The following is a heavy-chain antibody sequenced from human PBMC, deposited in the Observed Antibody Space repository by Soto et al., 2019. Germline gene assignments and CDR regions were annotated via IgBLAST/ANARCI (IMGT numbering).Heavy chain of an antibody. CDR3: AGHMYYYDSSGYYFVGHGAPNYYYGMDV. CDR2: INHSGST. Sequence: LSLTCAVYGGSFSGYYWSWIRQPPGKGLEWIGEINHSGSTNYNPSLKSRVTISVDTSKNQFSLKLSSVTTADTAVYYCAGHMYYYDSSGYYFVGHGAPNYYYGMDVWGQGTTVTVSS. D-gene: IGHD3-22*01. V-gene: IGHV4-34*01. CDR1: GGSFSGYY. J-gene: IGHJ6*02.